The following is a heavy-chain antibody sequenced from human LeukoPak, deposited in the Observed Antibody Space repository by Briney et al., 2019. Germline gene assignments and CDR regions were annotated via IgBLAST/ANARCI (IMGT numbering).Heavy chain of an antibody. CDR2: INPNSGGT. V-gene: IGHV1-2*02. Sequence: ASVKVSCKASGYTFTGYHMHWVRQAPGQGLEWMGWINPNSGGTNCAQKFQGRVTMTRDTSISTAYMELSRLRSDDTAVYYCASGGTIFGVVSHFDYWGQGTLVTVSS. CDR3: ASGGTIFGVVSHFDY. J-gene: IGHJ4*02. CDR1: GYTFTGYH. D-gene: IGHD3-3*01.